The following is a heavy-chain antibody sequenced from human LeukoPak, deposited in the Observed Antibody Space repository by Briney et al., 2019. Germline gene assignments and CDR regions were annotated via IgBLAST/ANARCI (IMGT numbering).Heavy chain of an antibody. D-gene: IGHD2-21*02. CDR1: GFTFSSYG. J-gene: IGHJ3*02. CDR2: ISYDGSNK. CDR3: ARGGLLFRRLAFDI. Sequence: PGGSLRLSCAASGFTFSSYGMHWVRQAPGKGLEWVAVISYDGSNKYYADSVKGRFTISRDNSKNTLYLQMSSLRAEDTAVYCCARGGLLFRRLAFDIWGQGTMVTVSS. V-gene: IGHV3-30*03.